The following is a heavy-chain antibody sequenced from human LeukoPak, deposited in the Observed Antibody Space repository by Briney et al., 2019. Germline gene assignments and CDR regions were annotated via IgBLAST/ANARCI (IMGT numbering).Heavy chain of an antibody. Sequence: GGSLRLSCAASGFTFSSYWMHWVRQAPGKGLVWVSRINTDGSSTSYADSVKGRFTISRDNAKNSLYLQMNSLRDEDTAVYYCARVIDYGDYFPFDYWGQGTLVTVSS. CDR2: INTDGSST. J-gene: IGHJ4*02. D-gene: IGHD4-17*01. CDR3: ARVIDYGDYFPFDY. CDR1: GFTFSSYW. V-gene: IGHV3-74*01.